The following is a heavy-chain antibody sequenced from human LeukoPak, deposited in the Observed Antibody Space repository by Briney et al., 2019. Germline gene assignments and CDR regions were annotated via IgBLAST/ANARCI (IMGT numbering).Heavy chain of an antibody. CDR1: GYSISSGYY. Sequence: KPSETLSLTCTVSGYSISSGYYWGWIRQPPGKGLEWIGSIYHSGSTYYNPSLKSRVTISVDTSKNQFSLKLSSVTAADTAVYYCARLIAAAGRVLTHFDYWGQGTLVTVSS. CDR2: IYHSGST. CDR3: ARLIAAAGRVLTHFDY. V-gene: IGHV4-38-2*02. D-gene: IGHD6-13*01. J-gene: IGHJ4*02.